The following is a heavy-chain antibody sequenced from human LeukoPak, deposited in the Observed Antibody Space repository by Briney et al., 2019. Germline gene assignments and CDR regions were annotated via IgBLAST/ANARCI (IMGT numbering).Heavy chain of an antibody. CDR2: INTNTGNP. CDR3: ARGDYDTHGYQTR. D-gene: IGHD3-22*01. Sequence: ASVKVSCKASGYIFTNYVLHWVRQAPGRGLEWMGWINTNTGNPTYAQGFTGRFVFSLDTSVSTAYLQISSLKADDTAMYYCARGDYDTHGYQTRWGQGTLVTVSS. V-gene: IGHV7-4-1*02. CDR1: GYIFTNYV. J-gene: IGHJ4*02.